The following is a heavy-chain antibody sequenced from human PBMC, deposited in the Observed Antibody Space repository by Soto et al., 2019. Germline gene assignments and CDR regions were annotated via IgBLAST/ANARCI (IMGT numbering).Heavy chain of an antibody. V-gene: IGHV3-23*01. Sequence: GGSLRLSCAASGFTFDSCVMSWVRQAPGKGLEWLSLISGSGRYTDYADSVKGRFTISRDNSTNTLFLQLSSLRAEDTALYYCAKDVDTVGLSDGSGYFDLWGQGALVTVSS. CDR3: AKDVDTVGLSDGSGYFDL. J-gene: IGHJ4*02. D-gene: IGHD3-22*01. CDR2: ISGSGRYT. CDR1: GFTFDSCV.